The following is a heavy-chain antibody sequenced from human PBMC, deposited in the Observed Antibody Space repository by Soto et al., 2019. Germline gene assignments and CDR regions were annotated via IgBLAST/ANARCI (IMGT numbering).Heavy chain of an antibody. D-gene: IGHD4-17*01. CDR1: GFTFSRYG. CDR2: IVRDGGQK. V-gene: IGHV3-33*01. Sequence: QVQLVESGGGVVQPGRPLRLSCAASGFTFSRYGMHWVRQAPGKGLEWVGVIVRDGGQKQYADSVRGRFTSSRDNSKNTWFLVMNRVTVEDTAVYYCARDDDFDDNGLDYWGQGTLVNVSS. J-gene: IGHJ4*02. CDR3: ARDDDFDDNGLDY.